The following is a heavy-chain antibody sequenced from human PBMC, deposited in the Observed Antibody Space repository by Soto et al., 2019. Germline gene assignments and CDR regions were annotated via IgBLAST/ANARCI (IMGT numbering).Heavy chain of an antibody. CDR1: GDSFTNYW. D-gene: IGHD1-26*01. V-gene: IGHV5-51*01. CDR3: ARHLGSGPIRQAVGY. Sequence: EFLKISFQGAGDSFTNYWIGWVGQIPGKGLEWMGVIYPGDSDTRYSPSFQGQVTISADKSISTAYLQWSSLKAPDTAMYYCARHLGSGPIRQAVGYWGQGTLVTVSS. J-gene: IGHJ4*02. CDR2: IYPGDSDT.